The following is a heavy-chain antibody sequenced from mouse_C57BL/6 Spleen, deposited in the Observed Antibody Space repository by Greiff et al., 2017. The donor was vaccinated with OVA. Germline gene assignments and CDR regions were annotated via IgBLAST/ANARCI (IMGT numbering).Heavy chain of an antibody. V-gene: IGHV1-69*01. Sequence: QVQLQQPGAELVMPGASVKLSCKASGYTFTSYWMHWVKQRPGQGLEWIGAIDPSDSYTNYNQKFKGKSTLTVDKSSSTAYMQLSSLTSEDSAVDYCARSTVVAGRGFAYWGQGTLVTVSA. J-gene: IGHJ3*01. D-gene: IGHD1-1*01. CDR3: ARSTVVAGRGFAY. CDR1: GYTFTSYW. CDR2: IDPSDSYT.